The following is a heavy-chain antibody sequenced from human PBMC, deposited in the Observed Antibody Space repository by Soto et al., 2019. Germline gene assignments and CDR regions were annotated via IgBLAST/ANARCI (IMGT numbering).Heavy chain of an antibody. CDR2: INPNSGGT. V-gene: IGHV1-2*04. D-gene: IGHD5-18*01. Sequence: ASVKVSCKASGYTFTGYYMHWVRQAPGQGLEWMGWINPNSGGTNYAQKFQGWVTMTRDTSISTAYMEPSRLRSDDTAVYYCARGRGYSYGDFDYWGQGTLVTVSS. CDR1: GYTFTGYY. J-gene: IGHJ4*02. CDR3: ARGRGYSYGDFDY.